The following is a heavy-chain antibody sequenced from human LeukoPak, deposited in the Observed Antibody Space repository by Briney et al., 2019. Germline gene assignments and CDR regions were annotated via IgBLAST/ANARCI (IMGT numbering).Heavy chain of an antibody. V-gene: IGHV3-23*01. CDR2: ISGIGGSR. Sequence: GGSLRLSCAASGFTFNRYAMSWVRQAPGKGVEGVSGISGIGGSRYYGDSVKGRFTISRDNSKNTLYLQVNNPRAEDSAVYYCAKTTGPATTVTSSGYMDVWGKGTTVTVSS. CDR3: AKTTGPATTVTSSGYMDV. J-gene: IGHJ6*03. D-gene: IGHD4-11*01. CDR1: GFTFNRYA.